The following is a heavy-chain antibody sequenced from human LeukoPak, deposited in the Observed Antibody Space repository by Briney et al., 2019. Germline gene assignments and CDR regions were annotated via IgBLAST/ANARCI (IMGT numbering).Heavy chain of an antibody. J-gene: IGHJ4*02. CDR1: GFTFSSYE. D-gene: IGHD5-18*01. Sequence: PGGSLRLSCAASGFTFSSYEMNWVRQAPGKGLEWVSYISSSGSTIYYADSVKGRFTISRDNAKTSLYLQMNSLRAEDTAVYYCATSKTSYGRFDYWGQGTLVTVSS. CDR3: ATSKTSYGRFDY. CDR2: ISSSGSTI. V-gene: IGHV3-48*03.